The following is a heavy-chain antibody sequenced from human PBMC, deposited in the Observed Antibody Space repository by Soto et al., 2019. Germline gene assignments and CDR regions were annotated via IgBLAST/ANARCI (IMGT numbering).Heavy chain of an antibody. CDR2: IYYSGST. D-gene: IGHD5-12*01. CDR1: GDSVSSGLYY. J-gene: IGHJ6*03. CDR3: ARVTRGYSGYENHYYYYYMDI. Sequence: PSETLSLTCTVSGDSVSSGLYYWGWVRQPPGKGLEWIGYIYYSGSTNYNPSLKSRVTISVDTSKNQFSLKLSSVTAADTAVYYCARVTRGYSGYENHYYYYYMDIWGKGTTVTVSS. V-gene: IGHV4-61*01.